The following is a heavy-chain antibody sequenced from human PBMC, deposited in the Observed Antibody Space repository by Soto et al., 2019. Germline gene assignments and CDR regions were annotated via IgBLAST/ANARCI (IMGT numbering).Heavy chain of an antibody. V-gene: IGHV3-64D*06. CDR3: VKDLYSNSWYYFDY. Sequence: GSLRLSCSASGISFSNYAMHWVRQAPGKGLEHISAITGNGVSTYYANSVKGRFTISRDNSKNTLYLQMSSLRAEDTALYYCVKDLYSNSWYYFDYWGQGTLVTVSS. J-gene: IGHJ4*02. D-gene: IGHD6-13*01. CDR2: ITGNGVST. CDR1: GISFSNYA.